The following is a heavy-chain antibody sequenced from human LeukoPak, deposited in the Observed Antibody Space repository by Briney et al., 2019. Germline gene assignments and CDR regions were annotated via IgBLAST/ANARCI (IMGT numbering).Heavy chain of an antibody. Sequence: GGSLRLSCAAAGFTFSSFWMHWVRQAPGKGLVWVSRMNIDGRTTNYADSGKGRFTISRDNAKNTLYLQMNSLRGDDTAVYYCARAGQYSSNNWFDPWGQGTLVTVSS. CDR3: ARAGQYSSNNWFDP. CDR1: GFTFSSFW. CDR2: MNIDGRTT. J-gene: IGHJ5*02. V-gene: IGHV3-74*01. D-gene: IGHD6-13*01.